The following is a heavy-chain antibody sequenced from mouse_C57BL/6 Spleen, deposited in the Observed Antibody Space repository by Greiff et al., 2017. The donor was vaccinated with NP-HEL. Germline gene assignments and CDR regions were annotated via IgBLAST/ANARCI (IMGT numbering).Heavy chain of an antibody. CDR2: ISSGSSTI. CDR3: ARVPYYYGSAWFAY. Sequence: VQLQQSGGGLVKPGGSLKLSCAASGFTFSDYGMHWVRQAPEKGLEWVAYISSGSSTIYYAVTVKGRFTISRDNAKNTLFLQMTSLRSEDTAMYYCARVPYYYGSAWFAYWGQGTLVTVSA. D-gene: IGHD1-1*01. CDR1: GFTFSDYG. V-gene: IGHV5-17*01. J-gene: IGHJ3*01.